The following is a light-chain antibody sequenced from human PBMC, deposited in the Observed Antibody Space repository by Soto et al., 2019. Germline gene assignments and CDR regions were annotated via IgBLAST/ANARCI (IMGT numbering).Light chain of an antibody. Sequence: EIVLTQSPATLSLSPGERATLSCRASQSVRRYLAWYQQKPGQAPRLLIYDASNRATGIPARFSGSGSGTDFTLTISSLEPEDFAVYFCQQRTNRPPWTFGQGTKLEIK. J-gene: IGKJ2*02. CDR3: QQRTNRPPWT. CDR1: QSVRRY. V-gene: IGKV3-11*01. CDR2: DAS.